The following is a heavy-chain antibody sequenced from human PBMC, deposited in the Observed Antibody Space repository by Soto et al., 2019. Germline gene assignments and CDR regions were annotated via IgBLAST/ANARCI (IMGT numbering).Heavy chain of an antibody. D-gene: IGHD3-16*01. CDR3: ARSDDYIWGSYSHFDY. V-gene: IGHV1-46*03. Sequence: ASVKVSCKASGYTFTSYYMHWVRQAPGQGLEWVGIINPSGGTTSYAQKFQGRVAMTRDTSTSTVYMELSSLRSEDTAVYYCARSDDYIWGSYSHFDYWGQGTLVTVSS. J-gene: IGHJ4*02. CDR1: GYTFTSYY. CDR2: INPSGGTT.